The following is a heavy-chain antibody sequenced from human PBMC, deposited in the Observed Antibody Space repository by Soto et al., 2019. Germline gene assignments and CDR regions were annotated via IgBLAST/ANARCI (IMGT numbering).Heavy chain of an antibody. J-gene: IGHJ4*02. CDR1: GVSLSTSGEG. D-gene: IGHD2-15*01. CDR3: AHRQRTVVVGAPFDL. V-gene: IGHV2-5*02. Sequence: SGPTLVNPTQTLTLTCTLSGVSLSTSGEGVGWIRQPPGKALEWLALIYWDDDKRFSPSLKSRLAITRDISKNQVVMTMTDMAPEDTAIYYCAHRQRTVVVGAPFDLWGQGSQVTVSS. CDR2: IYWDDDK.